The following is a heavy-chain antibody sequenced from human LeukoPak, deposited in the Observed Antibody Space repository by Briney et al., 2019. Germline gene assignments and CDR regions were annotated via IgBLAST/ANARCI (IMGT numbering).Heavy chain of an antibody. D-gene: IGHD1-1*01. J-gene: IGHJ6*04. CDR1: GYTLTELS. CDR2: FDPKDGET. CDR3: ATGGLERPVYYYGMDV. Sequence: ASVKVSCKVSGYTLTELSMHWVRQAPGKGLEWMGGFDPKDGETIYAQKFQGRVTMTEDTSTDTAYMELSSLRSEDTAVYYCATGGLERPVYYYGMDVWGKGTTVTVSS. V-gene: IGHV1-24*01.